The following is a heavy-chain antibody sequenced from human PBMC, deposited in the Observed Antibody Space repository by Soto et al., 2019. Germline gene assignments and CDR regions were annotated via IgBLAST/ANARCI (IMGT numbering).Heavy chain of an antibody. D-gene: IGHD1-7*01. Sequence: QVQLQQWGAGLLKPSETLSLTCAVYGGSFSGYYWSWIRQPPGKGLEWIGEINHSGSTNYNPSLKSRVTISVATAKHQFSLKLSSVTAADTAVYYCARGTTHYYYGMDVWGKGTTVTVSS. J-gene: IGHJ6*04. CDR2: INHSGST. CDR1: GGSFSGYY. CDR3: ARGTTHYYYGMDV. V-gene: IGHV4-34*01.